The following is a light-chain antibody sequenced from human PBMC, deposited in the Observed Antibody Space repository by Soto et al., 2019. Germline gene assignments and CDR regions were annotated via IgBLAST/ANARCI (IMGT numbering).Light chain of an antibody. Sequence: QSALTQPASVSGSPGQSITICCTGTSSDVGGYNFISWYQHHPGKAPKLVIYDVNNRPSGISYRFSGSKSGNTASLTISGLQAEDEADYYCASYTRTTTLVFGGGTKVTVL. J-gene: IGLJ2*01. CDR2: DVN. CDR3: ASYTRTTTLV. CDR1: SSDVGGYNF. V-gene: IGLV2-14*01.